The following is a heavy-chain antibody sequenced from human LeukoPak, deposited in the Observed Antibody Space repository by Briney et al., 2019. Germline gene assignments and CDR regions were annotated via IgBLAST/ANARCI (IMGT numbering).Heavy chain of an antibody. CDR3: ARVWDYYYYMDV. J-gene: IGHJ6*03. D-gene: IGHD3-16*01. CDR1: GFTFSSYS. CDR2: ISSSSSYI. Sequence: PGGSLRLSCAASGFTFSSYSMNWVRQAPGKGLEWVSSISSSSSYIYYADSVKGRFTISRDNAKNSLYLQMNSLRAKDTVVYYCARVWDYYYYMDVWGKGTTVTVSS. V-gene: IGHV3-21*01.